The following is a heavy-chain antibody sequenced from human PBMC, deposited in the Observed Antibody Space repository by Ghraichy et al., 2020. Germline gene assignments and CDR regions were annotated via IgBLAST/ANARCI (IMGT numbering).Heavy chain of an antibody. CDR1: GGTFSSNT. CDR2: IIPIFGTA. D-gene: IGHD2-2*02. V-gene: IGHV1-69*08. Sequence: SVKVSCKASGGTFSSNTISWVRQTPGQGLEWMGRIIPIFGTANYAQKFQGRVTITADKSTSTAYMELSSLRSEDTAVYYCARDSPYCSSTSCYNYYYYGMDVWGQGTTVTVSS. CDR3: ARDSPYCSSTSCYNYYYYGMDV. J-gene: IGHJ6*02.